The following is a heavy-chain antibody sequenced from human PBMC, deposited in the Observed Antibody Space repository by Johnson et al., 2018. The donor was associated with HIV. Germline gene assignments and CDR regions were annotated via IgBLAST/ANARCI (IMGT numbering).Heavy chain of an antibody. CDR3: ASPLEEAAGPMEAFDI. CDR1: GFTFNKYA. V-gene: IGHV3-23*04. Sequence: EKLVESGGGLVQPGGSLGLSCATSGFTFNKYAMTWVRQAPGKGLEWVSVISGRGDMTHYAESVKGRFTISRDSSKNTLYLQMNSRRAEDTAVYYGASPLEEAAGPMEAFDIWGQGTMVTVSS. D-gene: IGHD6-13*01. J-gene: IGHJ3*02. CDR2: ISGRGDMT.